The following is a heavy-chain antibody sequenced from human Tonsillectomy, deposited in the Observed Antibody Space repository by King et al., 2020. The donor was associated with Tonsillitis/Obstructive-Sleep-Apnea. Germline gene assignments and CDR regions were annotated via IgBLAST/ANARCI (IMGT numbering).Heavy chain of an antibody. Sequence: VQLQQWGAGLLKPSETLSLTCAVYGGSFSGYYWSWIRQPPGKGLEWIGEINHSGSTNYNPSLKSRVTISVDTSQNQFSLKLSSVTAADTAVYYCARGGKGDYGDYDFDYWGQGTLVTVSS. V-gene: IGHV4-34*01. J-gene: IGHJ4*02. CDR3: ARGGKGDYGDYDFDY. D-gene: IGHD4-17*01. CDR1: GGSFSGYY. CDR2: INHSGST.